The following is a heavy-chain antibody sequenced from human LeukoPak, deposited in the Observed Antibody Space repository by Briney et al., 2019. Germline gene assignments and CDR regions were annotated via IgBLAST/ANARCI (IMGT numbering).Heavy chain of an antibody. J-gene: IGHJ3*02. D-gene: IGHD3-9*01. CDR1: GFTLSNYW. Sequence: GGSLRLSCAASGFTLSNYWMSWVRQAPGKGLEWVANIKKDGSEKYYVDSVKGRFTISRDNAKNSLYLQMNSLRVEDTAVYYCARGGVAYYDILPGPHYAFDIWGQGTMVTVSS. V-gene: IGHV3-7*01. CDR3: ARGGVAYYDILPGPHYAFDI. CDR2: IKKDGSEK.